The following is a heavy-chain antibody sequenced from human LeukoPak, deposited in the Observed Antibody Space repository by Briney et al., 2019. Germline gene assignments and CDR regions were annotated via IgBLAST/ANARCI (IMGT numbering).Heavy chain of an antibody. Sequence: KTSETLSLTCAVYGGSFSGYYWSWIRQPPGKGLEWIGEINHSGSTNYNPSLRSRVTISVVTSKDQFSLNLSSVTAADTAVYYCARGPARYDYLWGSFPLYYFDYWGQGTLVTVSS. J-gene: IGHJ4*02. V-gene: IGHV4-34*01. CDR2: INHSGST. CDR1: GGSFSGYY. D-gene: IGHD3-16*01. CDR3: ARGPARYDYLWGSFPLYYFDY.